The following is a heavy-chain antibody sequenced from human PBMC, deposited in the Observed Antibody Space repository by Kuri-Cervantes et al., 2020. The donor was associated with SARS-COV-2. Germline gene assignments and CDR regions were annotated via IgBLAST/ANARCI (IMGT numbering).Heavy chain of an antibody. Sequence: GESLKLSCAASGFTFSSYSMSWGRQAPGKGLEWVSAISGSGGSTYYVDPVKGRFTISRDNSKNTLYLQMNSLRAEDTAVYYCAKVGDYDVWSVYYRENYFDYWGQGTLVTVSS. J-gene: IGHJ4*02. D-gene: IGHD3-3*01. V-gene: IGHV3-23*01. CDR2: ISGSGGST. CDR1: GFTFSSYS. CDR3: AKVGDYDVWSVYYRENYFDY.